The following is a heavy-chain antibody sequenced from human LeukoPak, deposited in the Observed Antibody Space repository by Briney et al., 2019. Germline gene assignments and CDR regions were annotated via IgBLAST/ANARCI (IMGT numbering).Heavy chain of an antibody. V-gene: IGHV3-73*01. CDR1: GFTFSGSA. Sequence: PGGSLRLSCAASGFTFSGSAMHWVRQASGKGLEWVGRIRSKANSYATAYAASVKGRFTISRDDSKNTAYLQMNSLKTEDTAVYYCTRSGRLYDSSGYYRPLPFGVYYYYMDVWGKGTTVTVSS. CDR2: IRSKANSYAT. J-gene: IGHJ6*03. CDR3: TRSGRLYDSSGYYRPLPFGVYYYYMDV. D-gene: IGHD3-22*01.